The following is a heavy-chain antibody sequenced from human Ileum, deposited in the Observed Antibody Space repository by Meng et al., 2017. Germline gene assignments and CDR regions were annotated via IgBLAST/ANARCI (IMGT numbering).Heavy chain of an antibody. V-gene: IGHV4-4*02. CDR3: VRNDYCSGGTCYPHFDY. J-gene: IGHJ4*02. Sequence: GWGPGLVKPSRPLSLTCAVSGGSIISDVWWSWVRQAPGKGLEWIGEISPGGSINNNPSLKSRVTLLADTSKTQFSLSLDSVTAADTAVYYCVRNDYCSGGTCYPHFDYWGQGTLVTVSS. CDR1: GGSIISDVW. D-gene: IGHD2-15*01. CDR2: ISPGGSI.